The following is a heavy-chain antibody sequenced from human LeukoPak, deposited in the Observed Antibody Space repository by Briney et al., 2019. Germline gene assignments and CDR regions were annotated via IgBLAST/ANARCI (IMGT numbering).Heavy chain of an antibody. D-gene: IGHD3-22*01. Sequence: SETLSLTCAVYGGSFSGYYWNWIRQPPGKGLEWIGYIYYSGSTNYNPSLKSRVTISVDTSKNQFSLKLSSVTAADTAVYYCARGPTYYYDSSGYSGAYYYYYGMDVWGQGTTVTVSS. CDR1: GGSFSGYY. J-gene: IGHJ6*02. V-gene: IGHV4-59*01. CDR2: IYYSGST. CDR3: ARGPTYYYDSSGYSGAYYYYYGMDV.